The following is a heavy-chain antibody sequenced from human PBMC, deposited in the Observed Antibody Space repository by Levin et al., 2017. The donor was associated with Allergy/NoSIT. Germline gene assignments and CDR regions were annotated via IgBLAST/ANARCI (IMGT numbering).Heavy chain of an antibody. J-gene: IGHJ4*02. V-gene: IGHV3-13*04. D-gene: IGHD3-10*01. CDR3: ARGGSGSYTGYFDY. CDR2: IGTAGDT. Sequence: GGSLRLSCAASGFTFSSYDMHWVRQATGKGLEWFSAIGTAGDTYYPGSVKGRFTISRENAKNSLYLQMNSLRAGDTAVYYCARGGSGSYTGYFDYWGQGTRVIVSS. CDR1: GFTFSSYD.